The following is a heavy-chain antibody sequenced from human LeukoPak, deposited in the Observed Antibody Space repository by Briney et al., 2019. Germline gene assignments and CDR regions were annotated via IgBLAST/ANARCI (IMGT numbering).Heavy chain of an antibody. D-gene: IGHD3-10*01. V-gene: IGHV3-30*18. CDR2: ISYDGSNK. CDR1: GFTFSSYG. J-gene: IGHJ6*02. Sequence: SGGSLRLSCAASGFTFSSYGMHRVRQAPGKGLEWVAVISYDGSNKYYADSVKGRFTISRDNSKNTLYLQMNSLRAEDTAVYYCAKDDRWFGEGHYYYYGMDVWGQGTTVTVSS. CDR3: AKDDRWFGEGHYYYYGMDV.